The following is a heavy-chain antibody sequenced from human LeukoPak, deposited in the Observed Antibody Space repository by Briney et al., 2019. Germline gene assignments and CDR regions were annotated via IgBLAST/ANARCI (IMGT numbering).Heavy chain of an antibody. CDR3: ASHSRVYCSSTSCYADPFDY. Sequence: ASVKVSCKASGGTFSSYAISWVRQAPGQGLEWMGRIIPIFGTANYAQKFQGRVTITTDESTSTAYMELSSLRSEDTAVYYCASHSRVYCSSTSCYADPFDYRGQGTLVTVSS. D-gene: IGHD2-2*01. CDR1: GGTFSSYA. J-gene: IGHJ4*02. CDR2: IIPIFGTA. V-gene: IGHV1-69*05.